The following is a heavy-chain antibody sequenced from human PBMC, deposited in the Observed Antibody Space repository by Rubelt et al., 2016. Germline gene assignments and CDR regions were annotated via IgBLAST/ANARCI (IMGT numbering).Heavy chain of an antibody. V-gene: IGHV3-30*14. Sequence: VQLVESGGGLVKPGGSLRLSCAASGFTFSSYAMHWVRQAPGKGLEWVAVISYDGSNKYYADSVKARFTISRDISKNTLYLQMNSLRAEDTAVYFCASGGRSVAYFDYWGQGTLVTVSS. J-gene: IGHJ4*02. CDR3: ASGGRSVAYFDY. CDR1: GFTFSSYA. D-gene: IGHD2-15*01. CDR2: ISYDGSNK.